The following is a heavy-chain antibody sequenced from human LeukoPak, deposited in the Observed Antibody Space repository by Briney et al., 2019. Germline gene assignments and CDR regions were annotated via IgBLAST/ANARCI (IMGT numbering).Heavy chain of an antibody. CDR1: GFTFRSYA. Sequence: GGSLRLSCAAAGFTFRSYAMNWVRQAPGKGLEWVSYITSGGDTISYADSVKGRFTISGDDAQNSLFLQMNSLRAEDTAVYYCARDEYTTPTDTFYYGMDVWGQGTTVTVSS. J-gene: IGHJ6*02. CDR2: ITSGGDTI. V-gene: IGHV3-48*01. CDR3: ARDEYTTPTDTFYYGMDV. D-gene: IGHD6-6*01.